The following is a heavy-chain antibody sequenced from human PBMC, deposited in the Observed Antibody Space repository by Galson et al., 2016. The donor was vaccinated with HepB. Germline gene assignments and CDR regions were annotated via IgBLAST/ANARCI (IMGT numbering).Heavy chain of an antibody. CDR1: GVSISRNKYY. CDR3: ARRGQWLPDY. Sequence: ETLSLTCTVSGVSISRNKYYWGWIRQPPGKGLEWIGSIYYSGATYYNPSLKSRVTLSIDTSKNQFSLKLSSVTAADTAVYYCARRGQWLPDYWGQGTLVTVSS. CDR2: IYYSGAT. D-gene: IGHD6-19*01. V-gene: IGHV4-39*01. J-gene: IGHJ4*02.